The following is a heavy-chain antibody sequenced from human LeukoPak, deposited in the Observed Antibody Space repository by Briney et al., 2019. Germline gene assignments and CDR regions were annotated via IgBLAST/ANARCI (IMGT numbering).Heavy chain of an antibody. D-gene: IGHD1-26*01. CDR2: IYYSGGT. CDR1: GGSISSSSYY. Sequence: SETLSLTCTVSGGSISSSSYYWGWIRQPPGKGLEWIGSIYYSGGTYYNPSLKSRVTISVDTSKNQFSLKLSSVTAADTAVYYCARDREVGATLYDYWGQGTLVTVSS. CDR3: ARDREVGATLYDY. V-gene: IGHV4-39*07. J-gene: IGHJ4*02.